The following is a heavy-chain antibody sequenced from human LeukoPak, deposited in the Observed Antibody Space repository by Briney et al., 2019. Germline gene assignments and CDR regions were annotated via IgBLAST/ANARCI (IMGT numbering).Heavy chain of an antibody. V-gene: IGHV1-2*02. CDR1: GYTFTGYY. D-gene: IGHD2-2*01. CDR3: ARAPRGYCSSTSCYAFDY. CDR2: INPNSGGT. Sequence: GASVKVSCKASGYTFTGYYMHWVRQAPGQGLEWMGWINPNSGGTNYAQKFQGRVTMTRDTSISTAYMELSRLRSDDTAVYYCARAPRGYCSSTSCYAFDYWGQGTLVTVSS. J-gene: IGHJ4*02.